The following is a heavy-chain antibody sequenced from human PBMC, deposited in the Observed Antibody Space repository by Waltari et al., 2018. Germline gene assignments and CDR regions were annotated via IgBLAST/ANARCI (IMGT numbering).Heavy chain of an antibody. CDR3: ARDMGIYTNYAAY. CDR2: INEDESEK. J-gene: IGHJ4*02. Sequence: EVQLVESGGGLVQPGGSLSISCVASGFTFSRHWMSWLRQAPGKGLEWVANINEDESEKFYADSVKGRFTISRDNAKNSLYLQMNSLRVEDTAYYYCARDMGIYTNYAAYWGQGSLVTVSS. CDR1: GFTFSRHW. V-gene: IGHV3-7*01. D-gene: IGHD4-4*01.